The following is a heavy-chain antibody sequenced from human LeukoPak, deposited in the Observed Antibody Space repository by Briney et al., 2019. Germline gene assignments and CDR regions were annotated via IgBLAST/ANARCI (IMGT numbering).Heavy chain of an antibody. Sequence: PSETLTHTCTVSGGSISSYYWSWIRRPPGKGLEWIGYIYYSGSTNYNPSLTSRVTISSDTSKTRFSLRLSSVTAADTAVYYSARLSYADLYSDYWGQGTLVTVSS. CDR2: IYYSGST. V-gene: IGHV4-59*08. J-gene: IGHJ4*02. CDR3: ARLSYADLYSDY. CDR1: GGSISSYY. D-gene: IGHD4-17*01.